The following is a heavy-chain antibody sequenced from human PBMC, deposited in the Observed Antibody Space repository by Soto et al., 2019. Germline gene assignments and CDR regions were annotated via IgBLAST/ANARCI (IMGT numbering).Heavy chain of an antibody. J-gene: IGHJ4*02. CDR2: IYYSGST. V-gene: IGHV4-30-4*01. D-gene: IGHD3-3*01. CDR1: GGSISSGDYY. CDR3: ARDPITIFGVAPHQNPRDDY. Sequence: QVQLQESGPGLVKPSQTLSLTCTVSGGSISSGDYYWSWIRQPPGKGLEWIGYIYYSGSTYYNPSLKSRVTISVDTSKNQFSLKLSSVTAADTAVYYCARDPITIFGVAPHQNPRDDYWGQGTLVTVSS.